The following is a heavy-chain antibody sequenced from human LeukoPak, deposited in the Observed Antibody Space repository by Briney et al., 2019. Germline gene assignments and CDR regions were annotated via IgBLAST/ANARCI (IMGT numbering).Heavy chain of an antibody. J-gene: IGHJ3*02. CDR1: GFTFSRNW. Sequence: GGSLRLSCAASGFTFSRNWMSWGRQAPGKGLEWVANIKQDASDKYYVDSVKGRLTISRDNAKNSLYLQMNSLSAEDTAVYYCARERYGRDAFDIWGQGTMVTVSS. V-gene: IGHV3-7*03. CDR3: ARERYGRDAFDI. D-gene: IGHD4-17*01. CDR2: IKQDASDK.